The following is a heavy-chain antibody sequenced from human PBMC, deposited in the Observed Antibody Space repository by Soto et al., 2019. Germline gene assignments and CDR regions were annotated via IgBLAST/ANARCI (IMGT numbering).Heavy chain of an antibody. CDR3: ARGSYYYDSSGYYHH. D-gene: IGHD3-22*01. CDR2: IYYSGST. V-gene: IGHV4-39*01. J-gene: IGHJ5*02. CDR1: GGSISSSSYY. Sequence: PSETLSLTCTVSGGSISSSSYYWGWIRQPPGKGLEWIGSIYYSGSTYYNPSLKSRVTISVDTSKNQFSLKLSSVTAADTAVYYCARGSYYYDSSGYYHHWGQGTLVTVS.